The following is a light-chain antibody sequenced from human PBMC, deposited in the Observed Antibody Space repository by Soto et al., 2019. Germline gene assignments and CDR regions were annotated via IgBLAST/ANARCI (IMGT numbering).Light chain of an antibody. CDR3: QQRSNRPIT. CDR1: QSVSNF. V-gene: IGKV3-11*01. CDR2: DAS. J-gene: IGKJ5*01. Sequence: ETVLTQSPATLSLSPGERATLSCRASQSVSNFLAWYQLQTGQAPRLLIYDASNSATGIPARFIGSGSVTDFTLTIRRLAPADDAVYYCQQRSNRPITFGQGTRLEIK.